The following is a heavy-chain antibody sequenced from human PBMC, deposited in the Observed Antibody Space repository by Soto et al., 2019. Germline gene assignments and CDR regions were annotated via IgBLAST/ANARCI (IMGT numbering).Heavy chain of an antibody. D-gene: IGHD3-3*01. J-gene: IGHJ6*02. Sequence: SLRLWCAVAGFTVGSNYMSRVRKDPGKGLEWVSFIHSGGGTYYADSVKGRFTISRDNSKNTLYLQMNSLRAEDTAVYYCARDYPITVFGVVISYLYGMDVWGQGTTVTVSS. CDR2: IHSGGGT. V-gene: IGHV3-66*01. CDR1: GFTVGSNY. CDR3: ARDYPITVFGVVISYLYGMDV.